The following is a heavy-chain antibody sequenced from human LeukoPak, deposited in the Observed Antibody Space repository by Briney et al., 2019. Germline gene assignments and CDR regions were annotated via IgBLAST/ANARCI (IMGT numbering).Heavy chain of an antibody. V-gene: IGHV3-66*01. D-gene: IGHD2-15*01. J-gene: IGHJ4*02. Sequence: GGSLRLSCAASGFTVSSNYMSWVRQAPGKGLEWVSVIYSGGSTYYADSVKGRFTISRDNSKNTLYLQMNSLRAEDTAVYYCARGNADGYCSGGSCYSVQPYYFDYWSQGTLVTVSS. CDR2: IYSGGST. CDR1: GFTVSSNY. CDR3: ARGNADGYCSGGSCYSVQPYYFDY.